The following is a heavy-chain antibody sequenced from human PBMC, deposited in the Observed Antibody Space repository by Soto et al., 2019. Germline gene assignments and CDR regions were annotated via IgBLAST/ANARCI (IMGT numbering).Heavy chain of an antibody. D-gene: IGHD3-3*01. CDR2: IYYSGST. Sequence: KFSETLSLTCTVSGGSISSSSYYWGWIRQPPGKGLEWIGSIYYSGSTYYNPSLKSRVTISVDTSKNQFSLKLSSVTAADTAVYYCARPSAAGRYDFWSGSPFYYYYGMDVWGQGTTVTVSS. CDR1: GGSISSSSYY. V-gene: IGHV4-39*01. CDR3: ARPSAAGRYDFWSGSPFYYYYGMDV. J-gene: IGHJ6*02.